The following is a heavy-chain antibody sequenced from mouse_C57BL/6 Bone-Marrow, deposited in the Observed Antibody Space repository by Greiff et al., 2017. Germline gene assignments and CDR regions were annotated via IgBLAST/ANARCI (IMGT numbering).Heavy chain of an antibody. CDR3: ARIYYYGSSGYFDV. CDR2: IWWDDDK. CDR1: GFSLSTFGMG. D-gene: IGHD1-1*01. V-gene: IGHV8-8*01. J-gene: IGHJ1*03. Sequence: QVTLKESGPGILQPSQTLSLTCSFSGFSLSTFGMGVGWIRQPSGKGLEWLAHIWWDDDKYYNPALKRRLTISKDTSKNQVFLKIANVDTADTATYYCARIYYYGSSGYFDVWGTGTTVTVSS.